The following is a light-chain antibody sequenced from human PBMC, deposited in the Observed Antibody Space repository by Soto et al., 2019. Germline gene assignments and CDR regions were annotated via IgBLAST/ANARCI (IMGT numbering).Light chain of an antibody. CDR3: QQFNSSRALT. J-gene: IGKJ4*01. V-gene: IGKV1-13*02. Sequence: AIHLTQSLSSLSASVGDRVTIPCRASQGIGSALAWYQQKPGKPPKFLIYDASTLASGVPSRFSGSGSGTDFTLTIGSLQPEDFATYYCQQFNSSRALTFGGGTRVEIK. CDR2: DAS. CDR1: QGIGSA.